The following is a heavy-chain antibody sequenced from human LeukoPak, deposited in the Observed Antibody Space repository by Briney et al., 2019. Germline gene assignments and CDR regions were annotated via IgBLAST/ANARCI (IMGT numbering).Heavy chain of an antibody. V-gene: IGHV3-30*02. CDR3: AKDGGRGRYFAFDI. CDR2: IRYDGSKS. CDR1: GFTFNSYG. J-gene: IGHJ3*02. Sequence: GGSLRLSCAASGFTFNSYGMHWVRQAPGKGLEGVAFIRYDGSKSYVADSVKGRFALSGDNSKNTLYLQMSSLRPEDTAVYFCAKDGGRGRYFAFDIWGQGKMVTVSS. D-gene: IGHD1-26*01.